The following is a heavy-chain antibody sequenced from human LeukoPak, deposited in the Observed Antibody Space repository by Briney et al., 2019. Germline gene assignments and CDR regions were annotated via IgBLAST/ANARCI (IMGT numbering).Heavy chain of an antibody. V-gene: IGHV3-48*01. J-gene: IGHJ4*02. D-gene: IGHD1-26*01. Sequence: TGGSLRLSCAASGFTFSTYSMSWVRQAPGKGLEWISYISGGSGTIYFADSVKGRFTISRDNARNSLYLQLDSLRAEDTAVYFCARVTVGATVDYFDSWGQGTLVTVSS. CDR2: ISGGSGTI. CDR1: GFTFSTYS. CDR3: ARVTVGATVDYFDS.